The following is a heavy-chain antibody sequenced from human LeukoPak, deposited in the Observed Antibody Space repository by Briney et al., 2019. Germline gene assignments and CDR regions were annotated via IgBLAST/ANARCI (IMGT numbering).Heavy chain of an antibody. J-gene: IGHJ4*02. D-gene: IGHD3-10*01. Sequence: SETLSLTCTVSGGSISNDYWSWIRQAAGRELEWIGRIYTRGSTNYNPSLKSRVTISLDNSKKQFYLNLNSVTAADTAVYYCARGGTYGSGRNQHTTLDYWGQGILVTVSS. CDR3: ARGGTYGSGRNQHTTLDY. V-gene: IGHV4-4*07. CDR1: GGSISNDY. CDR2: IYTRGST.